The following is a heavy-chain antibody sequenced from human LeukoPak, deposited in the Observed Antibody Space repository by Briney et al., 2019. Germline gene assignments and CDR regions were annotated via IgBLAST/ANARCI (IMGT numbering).Heavy chain of an antibody. V-gene: IGHV3-7*01. D-gene: IGHD3-3*01. J-gene: IGHJ3*02. CDR3: ARTPQYYDFWSGRNDAFDI. CDR2: IKQDGSEK. Sequence: GGSLRLSCAASGFTFSSYWMSWVRQAPGKGLEWVANIKQDGSEKYYVDSVKGRFTISRDNAKNSLYLQMNSLRAEDTAVYYCARTPQYYDFWSGRNDAFDIWGQGTMVTVSS. CDR1: GFTFSSYW.